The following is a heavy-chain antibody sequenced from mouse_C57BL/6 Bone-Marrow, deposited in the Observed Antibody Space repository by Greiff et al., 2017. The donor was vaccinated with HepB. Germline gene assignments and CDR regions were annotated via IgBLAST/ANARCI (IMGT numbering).Heavy chain of an antibody. CDR2: ISNGGGST. Sequence: EVQGVESGGGLVQPGGSLKLSCAASGFTFSDYYMYWVRQTPEKRLEWVAYISNGGGSTYYPDTVKGRFTISRDNAKNTLYLQMSRLKSEDTAMYYCARGGAWFAYWGQGTLVTVSA. CDR1: GFTFSDYY. V-gene: IGHV5-12*01. CDR3: ARGGAWFAY. J-gene: IGHJ3*01.